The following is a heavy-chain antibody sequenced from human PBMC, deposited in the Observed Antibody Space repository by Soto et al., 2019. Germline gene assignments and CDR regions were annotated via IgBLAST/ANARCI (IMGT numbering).Heavy chain of an antibody. CDR1: GGTMSSSAYY. CDR2: IFYSGST. V-gene: IGHV4-39*01. CDR3: VGRSNSGHYYYFDS. Sequence: SQTLSLTCSGSGGTMSSSAYYWGWLRLPPGKGLEWDGNIFYSGSTYYNPSLKSRVTISVDTSKMQFSLKLSFVTAADTAVFYCVGRSNSGHYYYFDSWGQGMLVT. D-gene: IGHD3-22*01. J-gene: IGHJ4*02.